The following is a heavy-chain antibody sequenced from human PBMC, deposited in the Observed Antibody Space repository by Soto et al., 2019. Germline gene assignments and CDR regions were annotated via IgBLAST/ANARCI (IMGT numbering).Heavy chain of an antibody. Sequence: VQLLESGGGLVQPGGSLRLSCAASGFTFSSYAMSWVRQAPGKGLEWVSAISGSGGSTYYADSVKGRFTISRDNSKNTLYLQMNSLRAEDTAVYYCAKDRSTYYDFWSGYTFDYWGQGTLVTVSS. CDR3: AKDRSTYYDFWSGYTFDY. CDR1: GFTFSSYA. D-gene: IGHD3-3*01. J-gene: IGHJ4*02. V-gene: IGHV3-23*01. CDR2: ISGSGGST.